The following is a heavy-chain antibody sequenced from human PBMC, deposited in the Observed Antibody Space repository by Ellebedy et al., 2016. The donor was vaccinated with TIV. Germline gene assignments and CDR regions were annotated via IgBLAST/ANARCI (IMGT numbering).Heavy chain of an antibody. J-gene: IGHJ5*02. CDR1: GLPFSSYW. Sequence: GESLKISCPASGLPFSSYWMRWVGQVPGKGLEWVAHIKEDGHEKYYVDSVKGRFTISRDNAKNSLYLQMNSLRAEDTAVYYCARVPWGSGAVNWFDPWGQGTLVTVSS. CDR3: ARVPWGSGAVNWFDP. CDR2: IKEDGHEK. D-gene: IGHD3-10*01. V-gene: IGHV3-7*01.